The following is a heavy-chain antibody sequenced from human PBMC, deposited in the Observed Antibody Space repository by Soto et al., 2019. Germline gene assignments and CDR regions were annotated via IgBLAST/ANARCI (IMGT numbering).Heavy chain of an antibody. Sequence: EVELVESGGGLAQPGGSLRLSCAASGFTFSDYYMDWVRQAPGKGPEWFGRSRNKANSYTTQYAKSVKGTFTISRDDSKKSLYLQMNSLKTEETAVYYCARIPRLASHYGMDVWGQGTTVTVSS. CDR3: ARIPRLASHYGMDV. V-gene: IGHV3-72*01. J-gene: IGHJ6*02. CDR2: SRNKANSYTT. CDR1: GFTFSDYY. D-gene: IGHD6-25*01.